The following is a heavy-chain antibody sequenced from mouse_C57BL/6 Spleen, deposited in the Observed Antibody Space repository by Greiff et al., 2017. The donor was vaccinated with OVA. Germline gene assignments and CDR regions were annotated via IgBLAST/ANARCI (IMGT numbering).Heavy chain of an antibody. J-gene: IGHJ2*01. D-gene: IGHD2-3*01. V-gene: IGHV1-76*01. CDR3: ARSDDGYYGFDY. CDR1: GYTFTDYY. CDR2: IYPGSGNT. Sequence: VQLVASGAELVMPGASVKLSCKASGYTFTDYYINWVKQRPGQGLEWIARIYPGSGNTYYNEKFKGKATLTAEKSSSTAYMQLSSLTSEDSAVYFCARSDDGYYGFDYWGQGTTLTVSS.